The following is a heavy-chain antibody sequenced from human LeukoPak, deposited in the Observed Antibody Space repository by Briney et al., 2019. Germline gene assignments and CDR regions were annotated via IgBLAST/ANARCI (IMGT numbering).Heavy chain of an antibody. CDR3: ARDGRRGYSGYRSDY. D-gene: IGHD5-12*01. Sequence: RRASVTVSCKASGYNFNSHGIIWVRQAPGQGLEWMGWISTYNGNTNYAQKFQGRVTMTTDTSTSTVSMELRSLRSDDTALYYCARDGRRGYSGYRSDYWGRGTLVTVSS. CDR1: GYNFNSHG. J-gene: IGHJ4*02. CDR2: ISTYNGNT. V-gene: IGHV1-18*04.